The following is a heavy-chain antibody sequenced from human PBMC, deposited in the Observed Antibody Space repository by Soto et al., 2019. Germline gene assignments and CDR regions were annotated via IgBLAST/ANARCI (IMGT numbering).Heavy chain of an antibody. CDR3: ARGILTYYYDSSGPGDY. J-gene: IGHJ4*02. CDR1: GGSFIGYG. Sequence: SETLSLTYAVYGGSFIGYGGSWIRKHPGKGLEWIGEINHSGSTNYNPSLKSRVTISVDTSKNQFSLKLSSVTAADTAVYYCARGILTYYYDSSGPGDYWGQGTLVTVSS. D-gene: IGHD3-22*01. V-gene: IGHV4-34*01. CDR2: INHSGST.